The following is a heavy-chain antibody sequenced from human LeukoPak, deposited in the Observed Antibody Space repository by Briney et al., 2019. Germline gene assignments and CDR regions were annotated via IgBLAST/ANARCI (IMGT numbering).Heavy chain of an antibody. Sequence: GGSLRLSCAASGFTFNIFEMNWFRQAPGKGLKWLSYIGSGGSPIYYADSVKGRFTISRDDAKNSVYLQMDSLRDEDTAVYYCARDGDADYWGPGTLVTVSS. D-gene: IGHD5-24*01. CDR1: GFTFNIFE. CDR3: ARDGDADY. CDR2: IGSGGSPI. V-gene: IGHV3-48*03. J-gene: IGHJ4*02.